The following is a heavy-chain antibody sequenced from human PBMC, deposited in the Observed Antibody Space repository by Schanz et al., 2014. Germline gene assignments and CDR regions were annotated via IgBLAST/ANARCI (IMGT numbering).Heavy chain of an antibody. J-gene: IGHJ4*02. CDR1: GFTFSSYA. CDR3: ARRASCSRIGCPFDS. D-gene: IGHD2-2*01. CDR2: LSGSGGST. Sequence: EVQLLESGGGLVQPGGSLRLSCAASGFTFSSYAMSWVRQAPGKGLEWVSALSGSGGSTYYADSVEGRFTISRDNSRNTLYLQMNSLKTEDTAMYYCARRASCSRIGCPFDSWGQGTLVTVSS. V-gene: IGHV3-23*01.